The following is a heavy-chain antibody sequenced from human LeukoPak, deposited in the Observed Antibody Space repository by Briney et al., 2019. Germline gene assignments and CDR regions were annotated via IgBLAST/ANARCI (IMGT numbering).Heavy chain of an antibody. J-gene: IGHJ3*01. CDR1: GFTFSSYA. V-gene: IGHV3-23*01. CDR2: IYSDGRT. Sequence: GGSLRLSCAASGFTFSSYAMTWVRQAPGKGLYWVSVIYSDGRTFYADSVRGRFTISRDSTKNTLYLQMRSLRAEDTAVYYCARLRDSVAFDVWGQGTTVTVSS. CDR3: ARLRDSVAFDV. D-gene: IGHD2-21*02.